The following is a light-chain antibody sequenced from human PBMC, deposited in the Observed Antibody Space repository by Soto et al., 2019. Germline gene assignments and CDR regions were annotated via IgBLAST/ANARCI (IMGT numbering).Light chain of an antibody. Sequence: QSVLTQPASVSGSPGQSITISCTGTSSDVGGYNYVSWYQQHPGKAAKLMIYDVSNRPSGVSNRFSGSKSGNTTSLTISGRHAEDEADYYCSSYTSSSTLMVFGGGTKVTVL. CDR1: SSDVGGYNY. CDR2: DVS. V-gene: IGLV2-14*01. CDR3: SSYTSSSTLMV. J-gene: IGLJ2*01.